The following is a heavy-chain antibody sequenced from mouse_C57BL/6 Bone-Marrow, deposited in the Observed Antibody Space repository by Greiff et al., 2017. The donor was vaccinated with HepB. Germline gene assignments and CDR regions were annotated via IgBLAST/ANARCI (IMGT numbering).Heavy chain of an antibody. CDR1: GYTFTSYT. CDR2: INPSSGYT. Sequence: VQLVESGAELARPGASVKMSCKASGYTFTSYTMHWVKQRPGQGLEWIGYINPSSGYTKYNQKFKDKATLTADKSSSTAYMQLSSLTSEDSAVYYCARSDYDYDGGFAYWGQGTLVTVSA. V-gene: IGHV1-4*01. D-gene: IGHD2-4*01. J-gene: IGHJ3*01. CDR3: ARSDYDYDGGFAY.